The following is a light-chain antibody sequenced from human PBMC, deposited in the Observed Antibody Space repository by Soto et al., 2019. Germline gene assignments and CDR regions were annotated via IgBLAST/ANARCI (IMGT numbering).Light chain of an antibody. Sequence: QPVLTQPPSASGTPGQRVTISCSGSSSNIGSNTVNWYQQFPGAAPKLLIYSNDQRPSGVPDRFSGSNSGTSASLAISGLQSEDEADYYCSAWDDSLNAWLFGGGTKLTVL. CDR1: SSNIGSNT. CDR3: SAWDDSLNAWL. CDR2: SND. V-gene: IGLV1-44*01. J-gene: IGLJ3*02.